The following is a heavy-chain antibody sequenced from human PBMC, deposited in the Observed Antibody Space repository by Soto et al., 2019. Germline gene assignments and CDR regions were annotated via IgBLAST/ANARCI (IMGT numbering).Heavy chain of an antibody. Sequence: VELVQSGSEVKKPGSSVKVSCKTSGGPFTSFDVNWVRQAPGQGLEWMGDIIPIFERTNYAQKFQGRVTITADMATTTAYMELGSLRSDDTAVYFCAVGLSGSYYQNGMDVWGLGTMVIVS. CDR1: GGPFTSFD. J-gene: IGHJ6*02. CDR3: AVGLSGSYYQNGMDV. D-gene: IGHD1-26*01. CDR2: IIPIFERT. V-gene: IGHV1-69*06.